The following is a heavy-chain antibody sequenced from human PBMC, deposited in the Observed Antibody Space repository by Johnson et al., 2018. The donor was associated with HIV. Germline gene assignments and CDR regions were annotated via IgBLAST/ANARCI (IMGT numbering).Heavy chain of an antibody. Sequence: QVQLVESGGGVVQPGGSLRLSCAASGFTFSSYGMHWVRQAPGKGLEWVAFIRYDGSNKYYADSVKGRFTISRDNSKKTLYLQMNSLRAEDTAVYYCATLSLIAAPDPFDIWGQGTMVTVSS. D-gene: IGHD6-6*01. CDR1: GFTFSSYG. V-gene: IGHV3-30*02. CDR3: ATLSLIAAPDPFDI. CDR2: IRYDGSNK. J-gene: IGHJ3*02.